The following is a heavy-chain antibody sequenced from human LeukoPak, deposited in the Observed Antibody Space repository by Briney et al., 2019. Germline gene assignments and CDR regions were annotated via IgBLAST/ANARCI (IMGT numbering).Heavy chain of an antibody. V-gene: IGHV3-15*01. CDR2: IKRETDGGTI. CDR3: TTDRYYDNSELQFQH. CDR1: GFTLNNAW. D-gene: IGHD3-22*01. Sequence: RGSLRLSCAASGFTLNNAWMSWVRQAPGKGLEWLGRIKRETDGGTIDYAAPVKGRFTISRDDSRNTLYLQMDSLKIEDTAVNYCTTDRYYDNSELQFQHWGQGTLVTVSS. J-gene: IGHJ1*01.